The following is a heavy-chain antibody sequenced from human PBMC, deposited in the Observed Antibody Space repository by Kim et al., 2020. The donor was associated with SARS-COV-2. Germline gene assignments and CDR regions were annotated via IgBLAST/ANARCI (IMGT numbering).Heavy chain of an antibody. Sequence: GGSLRLSCAASGFTFDDYAMHWVRQAPGKGLEWVSGISWNSGSIGYADSVKGRFTISRDNAKNSLYLQMNSLRAEDTALYYCATGTVTTYNYCMDVWGQG. CDR3: ATGTVTTYNYCMDV. V-gene: IGHV3-9*01. CDR2: ISWNSGSI. D-gene: IGHD4-17*01. J-gene: IGHJ6*02. CDR1: GFTFDDYA.